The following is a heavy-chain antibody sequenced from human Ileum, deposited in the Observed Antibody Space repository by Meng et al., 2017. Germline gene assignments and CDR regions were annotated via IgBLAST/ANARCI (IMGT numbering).Heavy chain of an antibody. Sequence: QVQLVQSGAEVKKPGAPVKVSCKASGYTFTSTNYGISWMRQAPGQGLEWMGWVSTYNDDTNHVQKFQDRVTMTTDTSTSTVYVELRSLRSDDTAVYYCARDQIGDYVWDYWGQGTLVTVSS. CDR3: ARDQIGDYVWDY. CDR2: VSTYNDDT. D-gene: IGHD4-17*01. CDR1: GYTFTSTNYG. J-gene: IGHJ4*02. V-gene: IGHV1-18*01.